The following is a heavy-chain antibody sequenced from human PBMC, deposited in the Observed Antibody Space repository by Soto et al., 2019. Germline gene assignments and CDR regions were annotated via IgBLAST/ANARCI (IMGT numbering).Heavy chain of an antibody. Sequence: GGSLRLSCAASGFTFSSYAISWVRQAPGKGLEWVSAITGSGGGTYYADSVKGGFAISRDNSKNTLYLQMNSLRVEDTAVYYCVYGYTSSWNFDYWRQGTQVSVSS. V-gene: IGHV3-23*01. J-gene: IGHJ4*02. CDR3: VYGYTSSWNFDY. D-gene: IGHD6-13*01. CDR1: GFTFSSYA. CDR2: ITGSGGGT.